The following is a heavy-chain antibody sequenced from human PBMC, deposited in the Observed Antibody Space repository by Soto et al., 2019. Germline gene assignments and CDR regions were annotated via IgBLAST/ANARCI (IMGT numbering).Heavy chain of an antibody. CDR3: AREFRGDFWSGYYAFDI. CDR2: MNPNSGNT. V-gene: IGHV1-8*02. CDR1: GSTFTSYD. Sequence: ASVKVSCKASGSTFTSYDINWVRQATGQGLEWMGWMNPNSGNTGYAQKFQGRVTMTRNTSISTAYMELSSLRSEDTAVYYYAREFRGDFWSGYYAFDIWGQGTMVTVSS. J-gene: IGHJ3*02. D-gene: IGHD3-3*01.